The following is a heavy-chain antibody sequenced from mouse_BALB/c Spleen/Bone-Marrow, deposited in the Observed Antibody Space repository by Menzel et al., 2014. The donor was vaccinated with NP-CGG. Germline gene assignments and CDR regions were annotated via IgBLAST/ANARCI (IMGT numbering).Heavy chain of an antibody. CDR1: GFSLTSYG. V-gene: IGHV2-9*02. J-gene: IGHJ4*01. CDR3: ARPTPRYFAMDY. CDR2: IWAGGST. D-gene: IGHD6-1*01. Sequence: VQGVESGPGLVAPSQSLSITCTASGFSLTSYGVHWVRQPPGKGLEWLGVIWAGGSTNYNSALMSRLSISKDNSKSQVFLKMNSLQTDDTAMYYCARPTPRYFAMDYWGQGTSVTVSS.